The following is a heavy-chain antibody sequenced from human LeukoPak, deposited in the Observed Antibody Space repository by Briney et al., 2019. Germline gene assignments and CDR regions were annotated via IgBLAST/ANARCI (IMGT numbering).Heavy chain of an antibody. CDR2: MNPNSGNT. D-gene: IGHD2-2*01. V-gene: IGHV1-8*01. J-gene: IGHJ5*02. Sequence: ASVKVSCKASGYTFTSYDINWVRQATGQGLEWMGWMNPNSGNTGYAQKFQGRVTMTRNTSINTAYMELSSLRSEDTAVYYCARGREYCSSTSCFHKYNWFDPWGQGTLVTVSS. CDR1: GYTFTSYD. CDR3: ARGREYCSSTSCFHKYNWFDP.